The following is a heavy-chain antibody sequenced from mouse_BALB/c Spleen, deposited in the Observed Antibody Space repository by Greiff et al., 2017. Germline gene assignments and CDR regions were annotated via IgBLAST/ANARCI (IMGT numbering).Heavy chain of an antibody. J-gene: IGHJ4*01. CDR3: ARDGYYGSSHSDYYAMDY. CDR1: GFTFSDYY. V-gene: IGHV5-4*02. CDR2: ISDGGSYT. Sequence: EVKVVESGGGLVKPGGSLKLSCAASGFTFSDYYMYWVRQTPEKRLEWVATISDGGSYTYYPDSVKGRFTISRDNAKNNLYLQMSSLKSEDTAMYYCARDGYYGSSHSDYYAMDYWGQGTSVTVSS. D-gene: IGHD1-1*01.